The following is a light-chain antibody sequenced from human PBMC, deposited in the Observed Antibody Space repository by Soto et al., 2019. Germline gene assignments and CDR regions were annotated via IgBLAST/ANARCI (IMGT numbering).Light chain of an antibody. CDR2: AAS. Sequence: DIQLTQSPSFLSASVGDRVTITCRASQGISSYLAWYQQKPGKAPKLLIYAASTLQSGVPSRFSGSGSGTEFTLTISSLQPEDFATYYCQHLNSYPITFGQGTRLENK. V-gene: IGKV1-9*01. CDR1: QGISSY. CDR3: QHLNSYPIT. J-gene: IGKJ5*01.